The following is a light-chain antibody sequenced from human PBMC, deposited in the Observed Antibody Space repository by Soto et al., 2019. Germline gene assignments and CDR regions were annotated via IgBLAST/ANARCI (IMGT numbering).Light chain of an antibody. CDR3: ETWDINTHEV. J-gene: IGLJ2*01. Sequence: QPVLTQSSSASASLGSSVKLICTLSSGHSSYIIAWHQQQPGKAPRYLMKLEGSGSYNKGSGVPDRFSGSSSGADRYLTISNLQFEDEADYYCETWDINTHEVFGAGTKLTVL. V-gene: IGLV4-60*02. CDR2: LEGSGSY. CDR1: SGHSSYI.